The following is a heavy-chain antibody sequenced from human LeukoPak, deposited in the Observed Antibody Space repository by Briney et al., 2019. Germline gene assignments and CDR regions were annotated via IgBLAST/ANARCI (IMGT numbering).Heavy chain of an antibody. D-gene: IGHD6-19*01. Sequence: ASVKVSCKASGYTFTGYYMHWVRQAPGRGLEWMGWINPNSGGTNYAQKFQGRVTMTRDTSISTAYMELSRLRSDDTAVYYCARDSSSGWYRDAFDIWGQGTMVTVSS. CDR3: ARDSSSGWYRDAFDI. J-gene: IGHJ3*02. CDR1: GYTFTGYY. CDR2: INPNSGGT. V-gene: IGHV1-2*02.